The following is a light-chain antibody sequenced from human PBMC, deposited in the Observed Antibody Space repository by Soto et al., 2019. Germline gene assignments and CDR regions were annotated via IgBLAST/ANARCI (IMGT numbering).Light chain of an antibody. CDR1: QGIYSR. V-gene: IGKV1D-12*01. J-gene: IGKJ4*01. CDR3: QQTDDFTLT. Sequence: DILMTQYPSSVTASVGDTVAITFRESQGIYSRLAWYQQRXGKAPEXXIYATSTLQNGVPSRFSGRGLGTDFTLSISSLQPEDAESDFCQQTDDFTLTFGGGTKVDIK. CDR2: ATS.